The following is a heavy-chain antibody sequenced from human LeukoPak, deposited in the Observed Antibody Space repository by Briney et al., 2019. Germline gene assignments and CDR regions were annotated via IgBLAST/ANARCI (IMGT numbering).Heavy chain of an antibody. CDR3: AKDNLRGGFDP. CDR2: ISWNADST. V-gene: IGHV3-43*01. Sequence: GGSLRLSCAASGFTFDDYAMHWVRQAPGKGLEWVSLISWNADSTYYAYSANGRFTISIDNSKYSINLQLNIMRPKDTDIDNCAKDNLRGGFDPWGQGTLVTVSS. CDR1: GFTFDDYA. J-gene: IGHJ5*02. D-gene: IGHD2-15*01.